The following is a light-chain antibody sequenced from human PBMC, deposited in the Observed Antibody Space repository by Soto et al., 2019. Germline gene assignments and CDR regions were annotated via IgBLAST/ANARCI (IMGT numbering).Light chain of an antibody. J-gene: IGLJ1*01. CDR2: DVS. CDR1: SSEVGGYNY. V-gene: IGLV2-11*01. Sequence: QSGLTQPRSVSGSPGQSVTISCTGTSSEVGGYNYVSWYQQHPGKAPKLMIYDVSKRPSGVPDRFSGSKSGNTASLTISGLQAEDEADYYCCSYAGSYTYVFGTGTKGTGL. CDR3: CSYAGSYTYV.